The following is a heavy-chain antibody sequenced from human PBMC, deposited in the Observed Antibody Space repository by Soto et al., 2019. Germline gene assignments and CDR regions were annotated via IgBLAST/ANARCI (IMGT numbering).Heavy chain of an antibody. D-gene: IGHD6-19*01. CDR1: GFSLSTREMC. J-gene: IGHJ6*02. Sequence: SGPTLVNPTQTLTLTCTFSGFSLSTREMCVSWIRQPPGKALEWLALIDWDDDKYYSTSLKTRLTISKDTSKNQVVLTMTNVDPVDTATYYCVRILRRVVVAGTFYYYGMDVWGQGTTVTVSS. V-gene: IGHV2-70*01. CDR2: IDWDDDK. CDR3: VRILRRVVVAGTFYYYGMDV.